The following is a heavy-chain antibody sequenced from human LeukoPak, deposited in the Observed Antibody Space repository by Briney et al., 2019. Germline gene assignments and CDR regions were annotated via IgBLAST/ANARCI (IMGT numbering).Heavy chain of an antibody. J-gene: IGHJ6*02. CDR3: TRRVGYCSSTSCYGMDV. Sequence: PSQTLSLTCTVSGGSISSGGYYGSWIRQHPGKGLEWIGYIYYSGSTYYNPSLKSRVTISVDTSKNQFFLKLSSVTAADTAVYYCTRRVGYCSSTSCYGMDVWGQGTTVTVSS. CDR1: GGSISSGGYY. D-gene: IGHD2-2*01. V-gene: IGHV4-31*03. CDR2: IYYSGST.